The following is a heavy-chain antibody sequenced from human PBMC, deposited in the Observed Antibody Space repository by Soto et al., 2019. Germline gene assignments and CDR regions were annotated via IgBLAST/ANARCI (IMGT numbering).Heavy chain of an antibody. J-gene: IGHJ4*02. CDR3: ARDPMVPYSTPPDY. V-gene: IGHV1-3*01. D-gene: IGHD3-10*01. CDR1: GYTFTSYA. CDR2: INVGNGIT. Sequence: GASVKVSCKASGYTFTSYAMHWVRQAPGQRLEWMGWINVGNGITKYSQKFQGRVTITRDTSTSTAYMELRSLRYEDTAVYYCARDPMVPYSTPPDYWGQGTLVTVSS.